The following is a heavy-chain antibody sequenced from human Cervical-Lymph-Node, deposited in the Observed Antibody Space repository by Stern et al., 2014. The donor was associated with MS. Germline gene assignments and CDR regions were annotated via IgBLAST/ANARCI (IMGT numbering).Heavy chain of an antibody. V-gene: IGHV1-3*01. CDR1: GYTFMTYA. J-gene: IGHJ2*01. Sequence: VQLVQSGAEVKKPGASVKVSCKASGYTFMTYAMHWVRQAPGQRLEWMGWINAGNGNTKYSQKFQGRVTITRDTSASTAYMELSSLRSEDMAVYYCARGAGVYWYFDLWGRGTLVTVSS. CDR2: INAGNGNT. CDR3: ARGAGVYWYFDL. D-gene: IGHD3-10*01.